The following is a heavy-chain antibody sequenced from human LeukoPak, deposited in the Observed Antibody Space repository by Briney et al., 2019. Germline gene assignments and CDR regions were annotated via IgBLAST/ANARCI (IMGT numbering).Heavy chain of an antibody. J-gene: IGHJ5*02. CDR1: GGSISSYY. Sequence: SETLSLTCTVSGGSISSYYWSWIRQPPGKGLEWIGYIYYSGSTNYNPSLKSRVTISVDTSKNQFSLKLSSVTAADTAVYYCARGAYSSSWYLGGRFDPWGQGTLVTVSS. CDR3: ARGAYSSSWYLGGRFDP. D-gene: IGHD6-13*01. V-gene: IGHV4-59*12. CDR2: IYYSGST.